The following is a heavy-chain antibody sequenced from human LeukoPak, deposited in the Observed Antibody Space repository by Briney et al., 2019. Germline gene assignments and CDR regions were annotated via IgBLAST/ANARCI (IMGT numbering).Heavy chain of an antibody. CDR3: ARQGYCGGDCFSDY. CDR2: IYYSGST. V-gene: IGHV4-59*08. J-gene: IGHJ4*02. CDR1: GASVSSYY. D-gene: IGHD2-21*02. Sequence: PSETLSLTCTVSGASVSSYYWSWIRQPPVKGLEWIGYIYYSGSTDYNASLKSRVTISVDTSKNQLSLRLSSVTAADTAVYYCARQGYCGGDCFSDYWGQGSLVTVSS.